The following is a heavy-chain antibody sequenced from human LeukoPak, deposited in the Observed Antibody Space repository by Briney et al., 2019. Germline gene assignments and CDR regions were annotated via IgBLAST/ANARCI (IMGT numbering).Heavy chain of an antibody. D-gene: IGHD6-13*01. CDR2: IYHSGST. CDR3: ARDVSGVYSPFDY. J-gene: IGHJ4*02. Sequence: SETLSLTCTVSGYSISSGYYWGWIRQPPGKGLEWIGSIYHSGSTYYNPSLKSRVTISVDTSKNQFSLKLSSVTAADTAVYYCARDVSGVYSPFDYWGRGTLVTVSS. V-gene: IGHV4-38-2*02. CDR1: GYSISSGYY.